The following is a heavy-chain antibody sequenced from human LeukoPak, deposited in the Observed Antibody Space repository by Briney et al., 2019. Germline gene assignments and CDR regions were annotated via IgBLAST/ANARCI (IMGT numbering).Heavy chain of an antibody. V-gene: IGHV1-18*01. CDR3: ARDLASSSWFSGCYYAFDY. D-gene: IGHD1-26*01. Sequence: ASVKVSCKASGYTFTSYGISWVRQAPGQGLEWMGWISAYNGNTNYAQKLQGRVTMTTDTSTSTAYMELRSLRSDDTAVYYCARDLASSSWFSGCYYAFDYWGQGTLVTVSS. CDR1: GYTFTSYG. J-gene: IGHJ4*02. CDR2: ISAYNGNT.